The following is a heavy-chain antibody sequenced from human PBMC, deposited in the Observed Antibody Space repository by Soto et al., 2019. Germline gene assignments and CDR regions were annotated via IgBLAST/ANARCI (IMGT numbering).Heavy chain of an antibody. CDR3: AREQVKGSMTIL. D-gene: IGHD2-2*02. J-gene: IGHJ4*02. V-gene: IGHV3-30-3*01. Sequence: GGSLRLSCAASGFTFINYAMHWVRQAPGTGLARVAVISYDGSNKYYADSVKGRFTISRDNSKYTMYLQMDSLSAEDTALYHWAREQVKGSMTILWGQGALVTVSS. CDR2: ISYDGSNK. CDR1: GFTFINYA.